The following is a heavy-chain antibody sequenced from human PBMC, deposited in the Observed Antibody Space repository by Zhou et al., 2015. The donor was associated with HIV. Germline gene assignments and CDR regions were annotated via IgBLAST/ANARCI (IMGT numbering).Heavy chain of an antibody. CDR1: GFTFSSYG. Sequence: QMQLVESGGGVVQPGRSLRLSCAASGFTFSSYGMHWVRQAPGKGLDWVAVMWYDGSNAYYTDSVKGRFTISRDNAKNSVDLQMNSLRADDTAVYYCARDKGHNSSGYGIDVFDIWAKG. CDR2: MWYDGSNA. J-gene: IGHJ3*02. D-gene: IGHD6-19*01. V-gene: IGHV3-33*08. CDR3: ARDKGHNSSGYGIDVFDI.